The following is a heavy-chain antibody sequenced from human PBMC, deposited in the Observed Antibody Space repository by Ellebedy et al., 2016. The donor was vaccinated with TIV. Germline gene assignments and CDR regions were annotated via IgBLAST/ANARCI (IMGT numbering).Heavy chain of an antibody. J-gene: IGHJ4*02. CDR2: IPTDDSRR. CDR1: GFTFGTYA. D-gene: IGHD3-16*01. CDR3: ATDEIGDRDFDY. Sequence: PGGSLRLSCAASGFTFGTYAMHWVRQAQGQGLEWLAFIPTDDSRRGYADPVKGRFIISRDNAKNSLYLQMNRLRAEDTADYYCATDEIGDRDFDYWGQGTLVTVPS. V-gene: IGHV3-30*02.